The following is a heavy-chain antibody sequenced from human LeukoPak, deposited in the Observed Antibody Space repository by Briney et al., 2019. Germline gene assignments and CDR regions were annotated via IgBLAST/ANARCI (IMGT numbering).Heavy chain of an antibody. CDR2: ISSSSSYI. V-gene: IGHV3-21*01. Sequence: GGSLRLSCAASGFTFSSYSMNWVRQAPGKGLEWVSSISSSSSYIYYADSVKGQFTICRDNAKNSLYLQMDSLRAEDTAVYYCARDSADDSSGYYRDYWGQGTLVTVSS. D-gene: IGHD3-22*01. J-gene: IGHJ4*02. CDR3: ARDSADDSSGYYRDY. CDR1: GFTFSSYS.